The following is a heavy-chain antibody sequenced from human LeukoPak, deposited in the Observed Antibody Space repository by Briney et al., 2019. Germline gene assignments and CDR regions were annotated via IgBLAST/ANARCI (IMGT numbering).Heavy chain of an antibody. CDR3: ARDRSGYRYGYFDY. CDR1: GGSISSGSYY. J-gene: IGHJ4*02. Sequence: RASETLSLTCTVSGGSISSGSYYWSWIRQPAGKGLERIGRIYTSGSTNYNPSLKSRVTISVDTSKNQFSLKLSSVTAADTAVYYCARDRSGYRYGYFDYWGQGTLVTVSS. V-gene: IGHV4-61*02. CDR2: IYTSGST. D-gene: IGHD5-18*01.